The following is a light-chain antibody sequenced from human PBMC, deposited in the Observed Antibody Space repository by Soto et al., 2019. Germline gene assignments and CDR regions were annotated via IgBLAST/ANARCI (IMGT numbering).Light chain of an antibody. CDR1: QSVSSSY. V-gene: IGKV3-20*01. CDR2: AAS. J-gene: IGKJ1*01. CDR3: QQYGSSPQT. Sequence: EIVLTQSPGTLSLSPGERATLSCRASQSVSSSYLAWYQQKPGQAPRLLIYAASSRATGIPDGFSGSGSGTDFTLTISRLEPEDFAVYYCQQYGSSPQTFGQGTKVEIK.